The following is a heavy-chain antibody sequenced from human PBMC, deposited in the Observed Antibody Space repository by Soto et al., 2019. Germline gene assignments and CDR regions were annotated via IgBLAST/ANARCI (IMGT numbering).Heavy chain of an antibody. Sequence: QVQLVQSGAEVRKPGASVKVSCEASGYTFTSYDIYWVRQATGQGLAWMGWMNPNTGNSGYAQKFQGRVTVTSDTSINTVHMELSSLRSEDTAVYYCARRAETNGWNGFGADKYYFDFWGQGTLVTVSS. J-gene: IGHJ4*02. D-gene: IGHD1-1*01. CDR1: GYTFTSYD. CDR2: MNPNTGNS. V-gene: IGHV1-8*01. CDR3: ARRAETNGWNGFGADKYYFDF.